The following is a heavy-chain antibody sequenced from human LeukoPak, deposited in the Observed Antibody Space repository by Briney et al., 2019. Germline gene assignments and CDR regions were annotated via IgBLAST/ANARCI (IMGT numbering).Heavy chain of an antibody. D-gene: IGHD3-22*01. V-gene: IGHV3-30-3*02. CDR2: ISYDGSNK. CDR3: AKPRGGDYYDSSGYPKPLDY. CDR1: GFTFSSYA. J-gene: IGHJ4*02. Sequence: LPGGSLRLSCAASGFTFSSYAMHWVRQAPGEGLEWVAVISYDGSNKYYADSVKGRFTISRDNSKNTLYLQMNSLRAEDTAVYYCAKPRGGDYYDSSGYPKPLDYWGQGTLVTVSS.